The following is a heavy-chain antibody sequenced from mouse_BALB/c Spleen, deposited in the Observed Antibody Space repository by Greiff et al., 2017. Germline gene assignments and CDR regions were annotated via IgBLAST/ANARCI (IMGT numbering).Heavy chain of an antibody. CDR3: ARGSYYGNYGY. Sequence: VQLQQSGAELVKPGASVKLSCTASGFNIKDTYMHWVKQRPEQGLEWIGRIDPANGNTKYDPKFQGKATITADTSSNTAYLQLSSLTSEDTAVYYCARGSYYGNYGYWGQGTTLTVSS. D-gene: IGHD2-10*01. V-gene: IGHV14-3*02. CDR2: IDPANGNT. CDR1: GFNIKDTY. J-gene: IGHJ2*01.